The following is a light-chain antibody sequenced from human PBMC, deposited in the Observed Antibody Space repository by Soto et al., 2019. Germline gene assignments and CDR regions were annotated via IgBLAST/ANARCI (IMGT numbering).Light chain of an antibody. CDR1: QSVDSRY. CDR3: QQYGSSPWMYT. V-gene: IGKV3-20*01. CDR2: GAS. J-gene: IGKJ2*01. Sequence: EIVLTQSPGTLSLSPGERATLSCRASQSVDSRYLAWYQQKPGQAPSLLIYGASSRATGNPARFSGSGTGTDFTLTISRLEPEEFAEYYCQQYGSSPWMYTFGQGTKLEIK.